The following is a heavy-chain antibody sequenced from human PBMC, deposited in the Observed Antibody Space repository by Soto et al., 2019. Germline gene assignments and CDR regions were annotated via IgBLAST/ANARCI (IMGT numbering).Heavy chain of an antibody. D-gene: IGHD3-10*01. CDR3: ATALWFGTQVEL. CDR1: GGYFNDNY. J-gene: IGHJ5*02. V-gene: IGHV4-34*01. CDR2: ISRSGTT. Sequence: QVQLQQWGAGLLKPSETLSLSCAVYGGYFNDNYYTWFRQPPGKGLEWIGEISRSGTTKYIPYLKSRASNSFDPFRTQVSLKVTSVTAADTAVYYCATALWFGTQVELWGQGALVTVSS.